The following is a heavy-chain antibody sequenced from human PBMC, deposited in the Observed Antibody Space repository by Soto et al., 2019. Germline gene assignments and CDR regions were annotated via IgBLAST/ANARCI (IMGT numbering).Heavy chain of an antibody. D-gene: IGHD2-21*01. J-gene: IGHJ6*03. Sequence: EVQLVESGGGLVQPGGSLRLSCAASGFTFSSYAMHWVRQAPGKGLEYVSAISSNGGSTYYANSVKGRFTISRDNSKNTLSLKKGSMRAEEMAVYYCERATHIHPHAARRYYYMAVWRKGTTVTVSS. CDR3: ERATHIHPHAARRYYYMAV. CDR1: GFTFSSYA. CDR2: ISSNGGST. V-gene: IGHV3-64*01.